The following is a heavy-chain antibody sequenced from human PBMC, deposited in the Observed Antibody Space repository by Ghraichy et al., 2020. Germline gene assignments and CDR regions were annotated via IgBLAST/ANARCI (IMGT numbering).Heavy chain of an antibody. CDR3: ARHRYSYGPDHFDY. CDR2: IYYSGST. Sequence: ETLSLTCTVSGGSISSYYWSWIRQPPGKGLEWIGYIYYSGSTNYNPSLKSRVTISVDTSKNQFSLKLSSVTAADTAVYYCARHRYSYGPDHFDYWGQGTLVTVSS. V-gene: IGHV4-59*08. J-gene: IGHJ4*02. CDR1: GGSISSYY. D-gene: IGHD5-18*01.